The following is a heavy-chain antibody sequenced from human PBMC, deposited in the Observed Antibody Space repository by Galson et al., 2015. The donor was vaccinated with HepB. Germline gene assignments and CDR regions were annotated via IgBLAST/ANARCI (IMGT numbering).Heavy chain of an antibody. Sequence: SLRLSCAASGFTFGDYAMSWFRQAPGKGLEWVGFIRSKAYGGTTEYAASVKGRFTISRDDSKSIAYLQMNSLKTEDTAVYYCTRPGPIGQWLVREAFDYWGQGTLVTVSS. CDR3: TRPGPIGQWLVREAFDY. J-gene: IGHJ4*02. CDR1: GFTFGDYA. D-gene: IGHD6-19*01. CDR2: IRSKAYGGTT. V-gene: IGHV3-49*03.